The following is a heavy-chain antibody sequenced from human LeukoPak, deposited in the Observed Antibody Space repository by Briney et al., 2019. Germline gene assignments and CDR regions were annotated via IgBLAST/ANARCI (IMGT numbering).Heavy chain of an antibody. J-gene: IGHJ4*02. D-gene: IGHD5-18*01. CDR3: ARDLDSYGPFDY. Sequence: GGSLRLSCAASGFTISSYAMHWVRQAPGKGLEWVAVISYDGSNKYYADSVKGRFTISRDNSKNTLYLQMNSLRAEDTAVYYCARDLDSYGPFDYWGQGTLVTVSS. CDR2: ISYDGSNK. CDR1: GFTISSYA. V-gene: IGHV3-30-3*01.